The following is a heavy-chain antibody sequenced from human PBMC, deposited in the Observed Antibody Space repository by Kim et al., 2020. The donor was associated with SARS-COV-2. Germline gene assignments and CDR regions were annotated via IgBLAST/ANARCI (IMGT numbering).Heavy chain of an antibody. CDR1: GFMFNIFS. J-gene: IGHJ3*01. CDR2: ITGSGST. CDR3: ATRVEGAFNF. Sequence: GGSLRLSCAASGFMFNIFSMGWVRQAPGKGLECVSAITGSGSTYYADSVRGRFTISSDNSKNRLYLQMNSLRAEDTALYYCATRVEGAFNFWGQGTVVTVSS. V-gene: IGHV3-23*01.